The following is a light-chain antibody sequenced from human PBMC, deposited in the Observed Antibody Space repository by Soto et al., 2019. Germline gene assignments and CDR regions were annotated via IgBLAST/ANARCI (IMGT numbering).Light chain of an antibody. CDR1: QSISSY. Sequence: IRMYRSPSALSAKVSGRVRVTCRASQSISSYLDWYQQKPGKAPKLLIYAASSLQSGVPSRFSGSGSGTDFTLTISSLQPQDFATYYSQQSHSTPLTFGGGTKVDIK. J-gene: IGKJ4*01. CDR2: AAS. CDR3: QQSHSTPLT. V-gene: IGKV1-39*01.